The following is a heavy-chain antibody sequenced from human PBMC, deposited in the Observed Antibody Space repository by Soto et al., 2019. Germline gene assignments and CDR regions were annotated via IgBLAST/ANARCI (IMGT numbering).Heavy chain of an antibody. CDR3: ARNHDILTGYSSPHFDY. CDR1: GDTISTGGYS. V-gene: IGHV4-30-2*02. Sequence: SETLSLTCAVSGDTISTGGYSWAWIRQPPGKALEWIGHTYHSGNPYYNPSLKSRVIISVDRSKNQFSLKLSSVTAADTAVYYCARNHDILTGYSSPHFDYWGQGTLVTVSS. J-gene: IGHJ4*02. CDR2: TYHSGNP. D-gene: IGHD3-9*01.